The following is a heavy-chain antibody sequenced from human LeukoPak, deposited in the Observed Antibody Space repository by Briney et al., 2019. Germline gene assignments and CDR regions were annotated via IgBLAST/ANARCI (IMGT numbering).Heavy chain of an antibody. V-gene: IGHV4-38-2*02. J-gene: IGHJ4*02. CDR3: ASRGYSGYDYGEVDY. CDR1: GYSISSGYY. D-gene: IGHD5-12*01. CDR2: IYHSGST. Sequence: SETLSLTCTVSGYSISSGYYWGWIRQPPGKGLEWIGSIYHSGSTYYNPSLKSRVTISVDTSKNQFSLKLSSVTAADTAVYYCASRGYSGYDYGEVDYWGQGTLVTVSS.